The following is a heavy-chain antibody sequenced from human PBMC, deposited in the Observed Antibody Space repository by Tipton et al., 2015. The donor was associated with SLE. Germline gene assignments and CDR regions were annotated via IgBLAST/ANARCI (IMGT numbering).Heavy chain of an antibody. CDR2: ISSNGGST. D-gene: IGHD1-26*01. CDR3: ARGGSSDY. V-gene: IGHV3-64*04. Sequence: SLRLSCSASGFTFSSYAMHWVRQAPGKGLEYVSAISSNGGSTYYADSVKGRFTISRDNAKNSLYLQMNSLRAEDTAVYYCARGGSSDYWGQGTLVTVSS. J-gene: IGHJ4*02. CDR1: GFTFSSYA.